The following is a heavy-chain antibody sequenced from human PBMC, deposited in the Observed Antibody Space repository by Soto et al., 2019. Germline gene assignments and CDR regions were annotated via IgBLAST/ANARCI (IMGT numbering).Heavy chain of an antibody. CDR1: GFTFSSYA. CDR2: ISGSGGST. CDR3: AALPSFTYYDFWSGSNEGMDV. D-gene: IGHD3-3*01. V-gene: IGHV3-23*01. Sequence: GGSLRLSCAASGFTFSSYAMSWVRQAPGKGLEWVSAISGSGGSTYYADSVKGRFTISRDNSKNTLYLQMNSLRAEDTAVYYCAALPSFTYYDFWSGSNEGMDVWGQGTTVTVSS. J-gene: IGHJ6*02.